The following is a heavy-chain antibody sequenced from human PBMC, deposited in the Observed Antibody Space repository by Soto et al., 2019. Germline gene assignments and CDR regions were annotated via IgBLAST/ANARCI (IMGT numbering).Heavy chain of an antibody. D-gene: IGHD4-17*01. V-gene: IGHV1-8*01. Sequence: ASVKVSCKASGYSLTDNGITWVRQASGQGLEYVGWISPDSGKTDYAQKFQGRVTMTGDTSINTVYMELSSLRSDDTAVYYCARDFGYGYGGNSNAFDIWGQGTMVTVSS. J-gene: IGHJ3*02. CDR1: GYSLTDNG. CDR3: ARDFGYGYGGNSNAFDI. CDR2: ISPDSGKT.